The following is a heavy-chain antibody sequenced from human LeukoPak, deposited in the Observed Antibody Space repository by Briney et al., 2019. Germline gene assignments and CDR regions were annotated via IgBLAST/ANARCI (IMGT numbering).Heavy chain of an antibody. D-gene: IGHD3-10*01. CDR1: GYTFTSYG. V-gene: IGHV1-18*04. Sequence: GASVRVSCKASGYTFTSYGISWVRQAPGQGLEWMGWISAYNGNTNYAQKLQGRVTMTTDTSTSTAHMELRSLRSDDTAVYYCARLYYYGSGEVDYWGQGTLVTVSS. CDR3: ARLYYYGSGEVDY. J-gene: IGHJ4*02. CDR2: ISAYNGNT.